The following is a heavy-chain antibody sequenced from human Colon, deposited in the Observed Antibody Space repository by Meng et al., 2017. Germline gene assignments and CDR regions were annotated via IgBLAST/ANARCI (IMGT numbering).Heavy chain of an antibody. J-gene: IGHJ4*02. D-gene: IGHD5-18*01. CDR3: ATIQSSPHFFDY. Sequence: QVQLQESGPGLVKPSQTLSLACTVSGDSVTSGSSHWSWIRQPPGKGLEWIGYIHHSGITYYNPSLRSRLIISIDTSKRQLSLTLNSVTAADTALYYCATIQSSPHFFDYWGQGTLVTVSS. CDR1: GDSVTSGSSH. V-gene: IGHV4-30-4*01. CDR2: IHHSGIT.